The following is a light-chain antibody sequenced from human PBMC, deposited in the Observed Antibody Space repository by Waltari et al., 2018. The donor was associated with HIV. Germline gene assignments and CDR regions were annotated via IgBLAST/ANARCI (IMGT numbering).Light chain of an antibody. V-gene: IGKV3-15*01. CDR3: QQYDKWPLT. CDR2: GAS. Sequence: EIVMTQSPATLPVFPGARAAISCRASQNNNNNLAWYYHKPGQAPRLLIYGASTRATGLPARFSGSGSGTEFTLTISSLQSEDFAVYYCQQYDKWPLTFGGGTKVESK. J-gene: IGKJ4*01. CDR1: QNNNNN.